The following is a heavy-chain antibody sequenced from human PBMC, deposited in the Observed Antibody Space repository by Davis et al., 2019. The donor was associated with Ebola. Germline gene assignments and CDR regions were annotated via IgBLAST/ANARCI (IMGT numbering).Heavy chain of an antibody. Sequence: GESLKISCAASGFTFNDHAMSWVRQAPGKALEWVSLISGNGYGTEYGDSVKGRFTISRDNTKNTVFLQMNNLRAEDTATYFCARVLNHGDYSSNWFDPRGQGTLVTVSS. CDR2: ISGNGYGT. D-gene: IGHD2-15*01. CDR3: ARVLNHGDYSSNWFDP. V-gene: IGHV3-20*04. J-gene: IGHJ5*02. CDR1: GFTFNDHA.